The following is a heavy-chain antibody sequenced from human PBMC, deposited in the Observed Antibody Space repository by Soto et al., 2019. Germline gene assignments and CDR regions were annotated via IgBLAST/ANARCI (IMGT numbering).Heavy chain of an antibody. CDR1: GGSISSSSYY. CDR3: ARLLGYCSGGSCYASFDY. D-gene: IGHD2-15*01. CDR2: IYYSGST. J-gene: IGHJ4*02. Sequence: QLQLQESGPGLVKPSETLSLTCTVSGGSISSSSYYWGWIRQPPGKGLEWIGSIYYSGSTYYNPSLKSRVTISVDTSKNQFSLKLRSVTAADTAVYYCARLLGYCSGGSCYASFDYWGQGSLVTVSS. V-gene: IGHV4-39*01.